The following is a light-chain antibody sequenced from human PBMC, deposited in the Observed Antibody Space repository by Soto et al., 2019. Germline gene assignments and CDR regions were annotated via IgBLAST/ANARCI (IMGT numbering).Light chain of an antibody. CDR2: GAS. CDR1: QSVSSN. V-gene: IGKV3-15*01. CDR3: QQYNNWPRGT. J-gene: IGKJ1*01. Sequence: VMTQSPATLSLAPCERATLSCRSSQSVSSNLAWYQHKPGQAPRLLIYGASTRATGIPARFSGSGSGTEFTLTISSLQSEDFAVYYCQQYNNWPRGTFGQGTKVDIK.